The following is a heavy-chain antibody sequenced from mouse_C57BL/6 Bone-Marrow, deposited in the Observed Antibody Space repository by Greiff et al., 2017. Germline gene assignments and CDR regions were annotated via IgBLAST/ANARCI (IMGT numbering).Heavy chain of an antibody. V-gene: IGHV5-17*01. J-gene: IGHJ2*01. CDR1: GFTFSDYG. CDR3: ARPDTTSPFDY. CDR2: ISSGSSTI. D-gene: IGHD1-1*01. Sequence: VKLVESGGGLVKPGGSLQLSCAASGFTFSDYGMPWVRQAPGKGLEWVAYISSGSSTIYYADTVKGRFTISRDNSKNTLFLQMTSLRAEDTARYYCARPDTTSPFDYWGQGTTLTVAS.